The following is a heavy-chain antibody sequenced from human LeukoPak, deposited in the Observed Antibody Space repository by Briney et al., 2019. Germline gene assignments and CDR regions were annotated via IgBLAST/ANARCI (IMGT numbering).Heavy chain of an antibody. V-gene: IGHV3-30*18. Sequence: PGRSLRLSCAASGLTFSSYGMHWVRQAPGKGLEWVAVISYDGSNKYYADSVKGRFTISRDNSKNTLYLQMNSLRAEDTAVYYCAKDRDYGDYVSAGDYWGQEPWSPSPQ. D-gene: IGHD4-17*01. CDR2: ISYDGSNK. CDR1: GLTFSSYG. CDR3: AKDRDYGDYVSAGDY. J-gene: IGHJ4*01.